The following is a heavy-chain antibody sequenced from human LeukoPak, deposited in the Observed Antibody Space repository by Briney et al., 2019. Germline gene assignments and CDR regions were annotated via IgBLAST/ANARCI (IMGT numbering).Heavy chain of an antibody. J-gene: IGHJ4*02. V-gene: IGHV3-23*01. CDR1: GFTFSSYA. D-gene: IGHD3-10*01. CDR2: ISGSGGST. CDR3: AKDYEGVRGVRIDY. Sequence: GGSLRLSCAASGFTFSSYAMSWVRQAPGKGLEWVSAISGSGGSTYYADSVKGRFTISRDSSKNTLYLQMNSLRAEDTAVYYCAKDYEGVRGVRIDYWGQGTLVTVSS.